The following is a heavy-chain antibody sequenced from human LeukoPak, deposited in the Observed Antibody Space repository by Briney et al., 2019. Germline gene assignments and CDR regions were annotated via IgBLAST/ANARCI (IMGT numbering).Heavy chain of an antibody. CDR2: IPHDGSNK. CDR1: GFTFSSYG. Sequence: AGGSLRLSCAASGFTFSSYGMHWVRQAPGKGLKWVAFIPHDGSNKYYADSVKGRFTISRDNSKNTLYLQMNSLRAEDTAVYYCAKDLFPRFFYDSNGSPSYFDYWGQGTLVTVSS. J-gene: IGHJ4*02. V-gene: IGHV3-30*02. D-gene: IGHD3-22*01. CDR3: AKDLFPRFFYDSNGSPSYFDY.